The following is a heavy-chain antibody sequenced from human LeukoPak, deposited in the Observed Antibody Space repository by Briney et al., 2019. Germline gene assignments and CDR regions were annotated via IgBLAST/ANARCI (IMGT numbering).Heavy chain of an antibody. J-gene: IGHJ6*02. D-gene: IGHD2-15*01. CDR1: GYTFTGYY. Sequence: ASVKVSCKASGYTFTGYYMHWVRQAPGQGLEWMGWISAYNGNTNYAQKLQGRVTMTTDTSTSTAYMELRSLRSDDTAVYYCARVAPPPYYYGMDVWGQGTTVTVSS. CDR2: ISAYNGNT. CDR3: ARVAPPPYYYGMDV. V-gene: IGHV1-18*04.